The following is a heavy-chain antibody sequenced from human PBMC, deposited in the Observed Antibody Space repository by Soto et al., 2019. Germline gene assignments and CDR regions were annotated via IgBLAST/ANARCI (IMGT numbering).Heavy chain of an antibody. V-gene: IGHV3-73*01. Sequence: GGSLRLSCAASGFTFSGSAMHWVRQASGKGLEWVGRIRSKANSYATAYAASVKGRFTISRDDSKNTAYLQMNSLKTEDTAVYYCTRTRDYDLWSGYYQWGQGTLVTVSS. J-gene: IGHJ4*02. D-gene: IGHD3-3*01. CDR2: IRSKANSYAT. CDR1: GFTFSGSA. CDR3: TRTRDYDLWSGYYQ.